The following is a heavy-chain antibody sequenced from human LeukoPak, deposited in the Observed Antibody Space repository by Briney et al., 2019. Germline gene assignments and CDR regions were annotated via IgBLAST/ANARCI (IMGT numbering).Heavy chain of an antibody. V-gene: IGHV3-74*01. CDR1: GFTFSRYW. CDR2: ISGDGSST. D-gene: IGHD2-2*01. CDR3: VTNPICGSTGCDNY. Sequence: PGGSLRLSCAASGFTFSRYWMHWVRQAPGKGLVWVSPISGDGSSTNYADSVKGRFTVSRDNAKNTLYLQMNSLRAEDTAVYFCVTNPICGSTGCDNYWGQGTLVTVSS. J-gene: IGHJ4*02.